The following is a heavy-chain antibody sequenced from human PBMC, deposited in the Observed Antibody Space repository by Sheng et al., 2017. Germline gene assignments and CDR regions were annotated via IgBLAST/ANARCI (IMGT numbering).Heavy chain of an antibody. CDR3: ARGSGIAGCSF. D-gene: IGHD6-13*01. V-gene: IGHV4-38-2*02. J-gene: IGHJ4*02. CDR1: NYSMSSGDY. Sequence: QVQLQESGPGLVKPSETLSLTCSVSNYSMSSGDYWGWIRQPPGKGLEWIGSISHTATTNYNPSLRSRLTISIDTSKNQFFLQLTSVTAADTAVYYCARGSGIAGCSFWGQGILVTVSS. CDR2: ISHTATT.